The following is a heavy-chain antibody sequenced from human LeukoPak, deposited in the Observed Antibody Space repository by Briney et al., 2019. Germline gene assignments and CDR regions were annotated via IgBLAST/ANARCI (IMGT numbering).Heavy chain of an antibody. D-gene: IGHD3-10*01. CDR2: INHSGST. Sequence: SETLSLSCAVYGGSFSGYYWSWIRQPPGKGLEWIGEINHSGSTNYNPSLKSRVTISVDTSKNQLSLKLSSVTAADTAVYYCARGRKTMVRGVISSSSLYYYSYYMDVWGKGTTITVSS. CDR1: GGSFSGYY. CDR3: ARGRKTMVRGVISSSSLYYYSYYMDV. J-gene: IGHJ6*03. V-gene: IGHV4-34*01.